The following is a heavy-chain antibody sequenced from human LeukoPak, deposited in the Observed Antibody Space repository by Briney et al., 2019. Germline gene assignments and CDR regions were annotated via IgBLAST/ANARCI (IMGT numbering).Heavy chain of an antibody. CDR1: GSSISSGGYY. D-gene: IGHD6-13*01. Sequence: SQTLSLTCTVSGSSISSGGYYWSWIRQPPGKGLEWIGEINHSGSTNYNPSLKSRVTISVDTSKNQFSLKLSSVTAADTAVYYCARVQPPGIAAAGTIDYWGQGTLVTVSS. CDR3: ARVQPPGIAAAGTIDY. V-gene: IGHV4-30-2*01. CDR2: INHSGST. J-gene: IGHJ4*02.